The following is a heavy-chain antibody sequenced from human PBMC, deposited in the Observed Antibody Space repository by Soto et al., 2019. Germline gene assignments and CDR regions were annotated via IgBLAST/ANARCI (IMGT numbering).Heavy chain of an antibody. J-gene: IGHJ6*03. Sequence: GGSLRLSCAASGFTFSSYWMSWVRQAPGKGLEWVANIKQDGSEKYYVDSVKGRFTISRDNAKNSLYLQMNSLRAEDTAVYYCARGAHMVRGVMFYYYYYMDVWGKGTTVTVSS. CDR2: IKQDGSEK. V-gene: IGHV3-7*01. D-gene: IGHD3-10*01. CDR3: ARGAHMVRGVMFYYYYYMDV. CDR1: GFTFSSYW.